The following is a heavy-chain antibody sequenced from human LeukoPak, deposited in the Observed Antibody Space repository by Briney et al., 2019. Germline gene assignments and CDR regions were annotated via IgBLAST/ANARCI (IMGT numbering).Heavy chain of an antibody. Sequence: PGGSLRLSCAASGFTFSSYAMSWVRQAPGKGLEWVSAISASGGSTYYADSVRGRFTISRDNSKNTLYLQMNSLRAEDTAVYYCAKEEGAGLPRSYFDYWGQGTLVTVSS. D-gene: IGHD3-16*01. CDR3: AKEEGAGLPRSYFDY. CDR1: GFTFSSYA. J-gene: IGHJ4*02. V-gene: IGHV3-23*01. CDR2: ISASGGST.